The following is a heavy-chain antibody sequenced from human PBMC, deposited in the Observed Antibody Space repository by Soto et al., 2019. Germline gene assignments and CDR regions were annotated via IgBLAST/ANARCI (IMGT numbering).Heavy chain of an antibody. Sequence: QVQLVESGGGVVQPGRSLRLSCAASGFNFNTFALHWVRQAPGKGLEWVAVVSHDGTDKYYADSVKGRFAISRDNSENRLFLQMDSLRNEDTAVYYCARVFGSAWFGGDFDNWGQGALVTVSS. J-gene: IGHJ4*02. CDR3: ARVFGSAWFGGDFDN. CDR2: VSHDGTDK. D-gene: IGHD6-19*01. V-gene: IGHV3-30*09. CDR1: GFNFNTFA.